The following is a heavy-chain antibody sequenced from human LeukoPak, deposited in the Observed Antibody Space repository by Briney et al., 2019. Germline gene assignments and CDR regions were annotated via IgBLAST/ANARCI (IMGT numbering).Heavy chain of an antibody. CDR3: ARGHVSGGGLYYFNS. D-gene: IGHD2-8*02. J-gene: IGHJ4*01. CDR1: GYIFTSLD. V-gene: IGHV1-8*03. Sequence: ASVKVSCEASGYIFTSLDINWVRQAPGQGLEWMGWMNPNNGKTAYAQKFQGRVTITRNTAITTAYMELSSLRSDDTAVYYCARGHVSGGGLYYFNSWGQGTLVTVSS. CDR2: MNPNNGKT.